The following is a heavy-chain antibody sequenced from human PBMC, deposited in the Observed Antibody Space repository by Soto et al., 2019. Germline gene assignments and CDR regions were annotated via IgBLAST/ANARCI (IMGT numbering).Heavy chain of an antibody. CDR3: AKDPYYDILTGYPGY. D-gene: IGHD3-9*01. J-gene: IGHJ4*02. CDR2: ISGSGGST. Sequence: GGSLRLSCAASGFTFSSYAMSWVRQAPGKGLEWVSAISGSGGSTYYADSVKGRFTISRDNSKNTLYPQMNSLRAEDTAVYYCAKDPYYDILTGYPGYWGQGTLVTAPQ. CDR1: GFTFSSYA. V-gene: IGHV3-23*01.